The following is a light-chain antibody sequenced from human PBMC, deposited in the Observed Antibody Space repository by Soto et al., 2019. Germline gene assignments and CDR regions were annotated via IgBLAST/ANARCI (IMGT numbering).Light chain of an antibody. V-gene: IGKV3-20*01. J-gene: IGKJ1*01. CDR1: QSVSGN. CDR2: GAS. CDR3: QQYGSSLTWT. Sequence: EIVMTQSPATLSLSPGERATLSCRASQSVSGNLAWYQQKPGQAPRLLIYGASSRAAGIPDRFSGSGSGTDLTLTISGLEPEDFAVYYCQQYGSSLTWTFGQGTKVDIK.